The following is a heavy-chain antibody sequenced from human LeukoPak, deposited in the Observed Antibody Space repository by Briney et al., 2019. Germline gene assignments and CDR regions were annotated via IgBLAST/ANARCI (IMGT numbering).Heavy chain of an antibody. CDR1: GYRFSNFW. CDR2: IYPGDSDT. V-gene: IGHV5-51*01. Sequence: GESLKISCKGSGYRFSNFWIGWVRPMPGKGLEWMGVIYPGDSDTRYGPSFQGQVTISADKSIDTAYLQWSYLKASDTAIYYCARYPLHWGSAFDIWGQGTMVTVSS. CDR3: ARYPLHWGSAFDI. D-gene: IGHD7-27*01. J-gene: IGHJ3*02.